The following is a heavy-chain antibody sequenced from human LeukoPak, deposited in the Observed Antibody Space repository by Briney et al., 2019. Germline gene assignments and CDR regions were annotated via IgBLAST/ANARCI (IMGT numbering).Heavy chain of an antibody. D-gene: IGHD2-15*01. CDR1: GGFVSTYY. Sequence: SETLSLTCNVSGGFVSTYYWSWIRQSPGKGLEWIGYRYYSGNTNYSPSLQSRVTISVDTSTNQVFLQLTSVTAAGTAVYYCARGEGGYYSHWHFDLWGRGILVSVSS. CDR2: RYYSGNT. J-gene: IGHJ2*01. CDR3: ARGEGGYYSHWHFDL. V-gene: IGHV4-59*02.